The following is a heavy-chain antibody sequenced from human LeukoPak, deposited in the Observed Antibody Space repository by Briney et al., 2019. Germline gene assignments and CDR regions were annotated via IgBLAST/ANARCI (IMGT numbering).Heavy chain of an antibody. D-gene: IGHD2-2*01. Sequence: GGSLRLSCAASGFTFSSYAMSWVRQAPGKGLEWVSAISGSGGSTYYADSVKGRFTISRDNSKNTLYLQMDSLRAEDTAVYYCAKDRSFTSLNWFDPWGQGTLVTVSS. V-gene: IGHV3-23*01. J-gene: IGHJ5*02. CDR3: AKDRSFTSLNWFDP. CDR1: GFTFSSYA. CDR2: ISGSGGST.